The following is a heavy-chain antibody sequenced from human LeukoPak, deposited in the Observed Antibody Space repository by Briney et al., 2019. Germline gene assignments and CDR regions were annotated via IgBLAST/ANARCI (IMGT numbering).Heavy chain of an antibody. D-gene: IGHD2-2*01. J-gene: IGHJ5*02. CDR1: GGSISSGGYY. CDR2: IYYSGST. Sequence: SETLSLTCTVSGGSISSGGYYWSWIRQHPGKGLEWIGYIYYSGSTYYNPSLKSRVTISVDTSKNQFSLKLSSVTAADTAVYYRARGHRLGYCSSTSCYLGDWFDPWGQGTLVTVSS. V-gene: IGHV4-31*03. CDR3: ARGHRLGYCSSTSCYLGDWFDP.